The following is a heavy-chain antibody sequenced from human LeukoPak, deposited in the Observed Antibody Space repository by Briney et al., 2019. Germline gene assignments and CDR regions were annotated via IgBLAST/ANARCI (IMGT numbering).Heavy chain of an antibody. V-gene: IGHV1-46*01. D-gene: IGHD3-22*01. Sequence: ASVKVSCKASGYTFTSYYMHWVRQAPGQGLEWMGIINPSGGSTSYAQKSQGRVTMTRDTSTSTVYMELSSLRSEDTAVYYCARDSIDSSGYYYTYHWGQGTLVTVSS. CDR1: GYTFTSYY. CDR2: INPSGGST. J-gene: IGHJ5*02. CDR3: ARDSIDSSGYYYTYH.